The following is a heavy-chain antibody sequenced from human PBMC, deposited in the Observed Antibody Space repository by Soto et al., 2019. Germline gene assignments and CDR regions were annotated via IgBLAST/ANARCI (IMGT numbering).Heavy chain of an antibody. CDR3: ARVVVVAARVDWFDP. V-gene: IGHV4-31*03. CDR2: IYYSGST. J-gene: IGHJ5*02. D-gene: IGHD2-15*01. Sequence: PSETLSLTCTVSGGSISSCGYYWSWIRQHPGKGLEWIGYIYYSGSTYYNPSLKSRVTISVDTSKNQFSLKLSSVTAADTAVYYCARVVVVAARVDWFDPWGQGTLVTVSS. CDR1: GGSISSCGYY.